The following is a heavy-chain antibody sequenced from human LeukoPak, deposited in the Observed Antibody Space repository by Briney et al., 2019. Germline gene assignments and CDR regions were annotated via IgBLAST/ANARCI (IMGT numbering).Heavy chain of an antibody. V-gene: IGHV4-34*01. J-gene: IGHJ4*02. D-gene: IGHD3-16*01. CDR3: GRQRAAIWGFDS. CDR2: INHSRST. Sequence: SETLSLTCAVYGGSFSSYHWSWIRQSPGKGLEWIGEINHSRSTNYNPSLKSRVTISVDTSKNQFSLKLSSVTAADTAVYYCGRQRAAIWGFDSWGQGTLVTVSS. CDR1: GGSFSSYH.